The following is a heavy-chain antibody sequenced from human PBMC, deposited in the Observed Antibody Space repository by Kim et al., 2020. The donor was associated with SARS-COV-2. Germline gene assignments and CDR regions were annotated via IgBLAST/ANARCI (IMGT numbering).Heavy chain of an antibody. J-gene: IGHJ6*02. CDR1: GFTFSSYA. D-gene: IGHD6-19*01. CDR2: ISGSGGNT. CDR3: AKVEGGRIAVAGVGMDV. Sequence: GGSLRLSCAASGFTFSSYAMSWVRQAPGKGLEWVSTISGSGGNTYYAHSVKGRFTISRDNSKNTLYLQMNSLRAEDTAVYYCAKVEGGRIAVAGVGMDVWGQGTTVTVSS. V-gene: IGHV3-23*01.